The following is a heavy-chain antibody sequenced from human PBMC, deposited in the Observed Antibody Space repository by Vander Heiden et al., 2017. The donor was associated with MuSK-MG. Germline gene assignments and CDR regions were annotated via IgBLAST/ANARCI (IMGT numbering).Heavy chain of an antibody. CDR3: ARGSGYCSGGSCYPYYFDY. CDR2: IKQDGSER. CDR1: GFTFSSHW. V-gene: IGHV3-7*01. J-gene: IGHJ4*02. Sequence: EVQLVESGGGLVQPGGSLRLSCAASGFTFSSHWMGWVRQAPGNGREWVANIKQDGSERYYVDSVKGRFTISSDNAKNSLYLQMNSLRAEDTALYYCARGSGYCSGGSCYPYYFDYWGQGTLVTVSS. D-gene: IGHD2-15*01.